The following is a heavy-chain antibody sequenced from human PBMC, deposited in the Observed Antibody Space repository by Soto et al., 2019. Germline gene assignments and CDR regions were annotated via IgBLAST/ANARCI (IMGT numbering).Heavy chain of an antibody. CDR2: ISGSGGST. Sequence: GGSLRLSWAASGFTFNSYAMSWVRQAPGKGLEWVSVISGSGGSTYYADSVKGRFSISRDNSRNTVFLQLNSLRAEDTAVYYCEKHSISSGTYYYYIADAWGQGTTVTV. J-gene: IGHJ6*02. CDR3: EKHSISSGTYYYYIADA. V-gene: IGHV3-23*01. CDR1: GFTFNSYA. D-gene: IGHD6-6*01.